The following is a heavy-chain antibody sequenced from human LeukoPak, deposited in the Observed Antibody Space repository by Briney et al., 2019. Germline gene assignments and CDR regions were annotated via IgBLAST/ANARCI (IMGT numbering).Heavy chain of an antibody. Sequence: ASVNVSCKVSGYTLTELSMHWVRQAPGKGLEWMGGFGPEDGETIYAQKFQGRVTITEDTSTDTAYMELSSLRSDDTAVYYCATDLRYFAWLLNYWGQGTLVTVSS. CDR3: ATDLRYFAWLLNY. CDR1: GYTLTELS. V-gene: IGHV1-24*01. CDR2: FGPEDGET. D-gene: IGHD3-9*01. J-gene: IGHJ4*02.